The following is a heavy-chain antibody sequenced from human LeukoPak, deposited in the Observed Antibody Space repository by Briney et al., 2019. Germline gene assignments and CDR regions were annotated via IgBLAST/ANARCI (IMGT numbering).Heavy chain of an antibody. V-gene: IGHV3-30*04. J-gene: IGHJ4*02. D-gene: IGHD1-1*01. CDR1: GFTFSSYA. Sequence: GGSLRLSCAASGFTFSSYAMHWVRQAPGKGLEGVAVISYDGSNKYYTDSVKGRFTISRDNSKNTLYLQMNSLRAEDTAVYYCAREYMGGKGDYWGQGTLVTVSS. CDR2: ISYDGSNK. CDR3: AREYMGGKGDY.